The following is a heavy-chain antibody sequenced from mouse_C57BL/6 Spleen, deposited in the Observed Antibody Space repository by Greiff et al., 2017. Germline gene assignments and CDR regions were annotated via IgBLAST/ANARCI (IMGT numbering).Heavy chain of an antibody. CDR3: ARDTAFTTADY. J-gene: IGHJ2*01. V-gene: IGHV5-4*01. CDR2: ISDGGSYT. CDR1: GFTFSSYA. D-gene: IGHD1-2*01. Sequence: EVMLVESGGGLVKPGGSLILSCAASGFTFSSYAMSWVRQTPEKRLEWVATISDGGSYTCYPDNVKGRFTISRDNAKNNLYLQMSHLKSEDTAMYYGARDTAFTTADYWGQGTTLTVSS.